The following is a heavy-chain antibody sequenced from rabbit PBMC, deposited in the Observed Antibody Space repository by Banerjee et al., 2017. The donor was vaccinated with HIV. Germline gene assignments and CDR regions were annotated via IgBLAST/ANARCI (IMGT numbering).Heavy chain of an antibody. D-gene: IGHD1-1*01. CDR2: IGTGSGSK. V-gene: IGHV1S40*01. J-gene: IGHJ4*01. CDR3: ARDSTGYYAFGL. CDR1: GFSLRAGYY. Sequence: VESGGGLVKPGASLTLTCKASGFSLRAGYYACWVRQAPGKGLEWIGCIGTGSGSKWYASWVNGRFTISKTSSTTVTLQMTSLTAADTATYFCARDSTGYYAFGLWGPGTLVTVS.